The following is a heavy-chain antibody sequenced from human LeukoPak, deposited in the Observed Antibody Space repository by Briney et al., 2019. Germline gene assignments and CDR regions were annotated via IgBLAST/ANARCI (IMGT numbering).Heavy chain of an antibody. CDR2: IGTAVDT. V-gene: IGHV3-13*01. D-gene: IGHD5-12*01. Sequence: GSLRLSCAASGFTSSSYDMRWVRQAQGKGLEWVSAIGTAVDTYYPSSAKGRSTISRENAKKSLYLQMNSLGAGDTAVCYCARVGAIPTDHAFDIWGQGTMVTVSS. CDR1: GFTSSSYD. CDR3: ARVGAIPTDHAFDI. J-gene: IGHJ3*02.